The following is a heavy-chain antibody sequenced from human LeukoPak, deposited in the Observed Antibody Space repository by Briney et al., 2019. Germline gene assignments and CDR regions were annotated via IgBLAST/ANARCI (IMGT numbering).Heavy chain of an antibody. CDR2: ISAQHGQT. J-gene: IGHJ4*02. Sequence: ASVKVSCKTSGYSENFYGITWVRQVAGQGLEWMGWISAQHGQTEYAPNSQGRVTMTTDTSTSTAYMELRSLRSDDTAVYYCARNSAVAGFDYWGQGTLVTVSS. V-gene: IGHV1-18*01. D-gene: IGHD6-19*01. CDR1: GYSENFYG. CDR3: ARNSAVAGFDY.